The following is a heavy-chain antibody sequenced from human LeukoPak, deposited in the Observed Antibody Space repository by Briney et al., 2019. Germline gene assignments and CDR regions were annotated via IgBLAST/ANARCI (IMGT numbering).Heavy chain of an antibody. CDR2: IYYSGST. CDR3: ASNTGTVFDY. CDR1: GGSISSYY. D-gene: IGHD7-27*01. Sequence: SETLSLTCTVSGGSISSYYWSWIRQPPGKGLEWIGYIYYSGSTNYNPSLRSRVTISLEMSKHQFSLNLTSVTAADTAVYYCASNTGTVFDYWGQGALVTVSS. V-gene: IGHV4-59*01. J-gene: IGHJ4*02.